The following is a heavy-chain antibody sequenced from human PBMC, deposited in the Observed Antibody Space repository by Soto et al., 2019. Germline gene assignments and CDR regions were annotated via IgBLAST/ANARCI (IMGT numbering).Heavy chain of an antibody. CDR2: IIPILGIA. Sequence: QVQLVQSGAEVKKPGSSVKVSCKASGGTFSSYTISWVRQAPGQGLEWMGRIIPILGIANYAQKFQGRVTINADKSASRDYMEMSIRRSEDTAVYFCERVLRCSSSSCYGLDYGGQGTLVTVCS. V-gene: IGHV1-69*02. D-gene: IGHD2-2*01. CDR1: GGTFSSYT. CDR3: ERVLRCSSSSCYGLDY. J-gene: IGHJ4*02.